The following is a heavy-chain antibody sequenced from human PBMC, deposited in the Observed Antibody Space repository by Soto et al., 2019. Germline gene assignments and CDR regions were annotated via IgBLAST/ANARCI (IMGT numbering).Heavy chain of an antibody. CDR1: GFSLSNYA. CDR3: ARDCTSSSCSLWHY. Sequence: GGSLRLSCAASGFSLSNYAMTWVRQAPGKGLEWVSGITGSADKTYYADSVKGRFIISRDNSKNTLYLQMNSLRAEDTALYYCARDCTSSSCSLWHYWGQGTLVTVSS. V-gene: IGHV3-23*01. J-gene: IGHJ4*02. D-gene: IGHD2-2*01. CDR2: ITGSADKT.